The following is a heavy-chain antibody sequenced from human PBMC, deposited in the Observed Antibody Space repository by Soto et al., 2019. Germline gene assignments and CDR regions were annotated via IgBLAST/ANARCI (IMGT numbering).Heavy chain of an antibody. CDR3: ARTGDGYNPLDY. V-gene: IGHV3-21*01. CDR2: ISAGSNYI. Sequence: WGSLRLSCGAFGFTFSSYAMSWVLQAPGKGLEWVSSISAGSNYIYYADSVKGRFTISRDNAKNSLYLQMSSLRAEDTAVYYCARTGDGYNPLDYWGQGTLVTVS. D-gene: IGHD5-12*01. J-gene: IGHJ4*02. CDR1: GFTFSSYA.